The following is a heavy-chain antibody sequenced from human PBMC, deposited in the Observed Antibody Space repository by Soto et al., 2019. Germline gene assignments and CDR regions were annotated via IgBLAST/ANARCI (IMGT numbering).Heavy chain of an antibody. CDR3: AKATATSGGAFEI. D-gene: IGHD1-1*01. V-gene: IGHV3-23*01. Sequence: LRIACAVSGFICSSYDMSWVRQAPGKGLEWVSTILVGGSTHYEDSVKGRFTISRDTSKNTVYLQMNRLTGGDTAVYYCAKATATSGGAFEIYGQGTMVTLSS. CDR1: GFICSSYD. J-gene: IGHJ3*02. CDR2: ILVGGST.